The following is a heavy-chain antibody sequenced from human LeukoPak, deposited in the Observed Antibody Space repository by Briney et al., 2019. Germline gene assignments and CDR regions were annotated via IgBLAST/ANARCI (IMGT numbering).Heavy chain of an antibody. V-gene: IGHV4-4*07. CDR1: RGSMSFYY. Sequence: PSETLSLTCNMSRGSMSFYYWNWIRHPAGKGLEWVGRIYTSRQTSYNPSLKNRVTISVDKSKNQVSLELRSVTVADTAVYYCARDDPPIESGSYLGVWYFDLWGRGTLVTISS. J-gene: IGHJ2*01. D-gene: IGHD1-26*01. CDR3: ARDDPPIESGSYLGVWYFDL. CDR2: IYTSRQT.